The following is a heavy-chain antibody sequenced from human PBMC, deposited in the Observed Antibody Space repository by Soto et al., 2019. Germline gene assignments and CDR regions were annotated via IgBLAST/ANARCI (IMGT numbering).Heavy chain of an antibody. CDR2: IYYSGST. Sequence: EALSLTCTVSGGSISSYYWSWIRQPPGKGLEWIGYIYYSGSTNYNPSLKSRVTISVDTSKNQFSLKLSCVTAADTAVYYCARASRQLGDALIDYWGQGTLVTVSS. CDR3: ARASRQLGDALIDY. D-gene: IGHD1-1*01. V-gene: IGHV4-59*01. J-gene: IGHJ4*02. CDR1: GGSISSYY.